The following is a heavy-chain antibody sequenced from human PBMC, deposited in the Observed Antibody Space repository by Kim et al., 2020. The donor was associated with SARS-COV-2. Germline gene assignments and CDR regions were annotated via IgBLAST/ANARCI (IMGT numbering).Heavy chain of an antibody. CDR2: INCKSDTI. D-gene: IGHD2-15*01. Sequence: GGSLRLSCAASGFTFGDFAMHWVRQAPGKGLEWVSGINCKSDTIDYADSVKGRFIISRDNARNSLSLQMNSLRPEDTGLYFCAKDLDPSRLCSGMSCFNGGVIDVDCGGQGTPVTVS. J-gene: IGHJ4*02. CDR3: AKDLDPSRLCSGMSCFNGGVIDVDC. CDR1: GFTFGDFA. V-gene: IGHV3-9*01.